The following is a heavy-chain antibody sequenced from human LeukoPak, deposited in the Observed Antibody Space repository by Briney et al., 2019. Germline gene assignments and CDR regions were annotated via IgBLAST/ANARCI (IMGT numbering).Heavy chain of an antibody. V-gene: IGHV4-38-2*02. CDR1: GYSISSGYY. CDR2: IYHSGST. D-gene: IGHD3-10*01. CDR3: ARVAYYGSGSYYRSPYDLNYYYYYMDV. Sequence: SETLSLTCTVSGYSISSGYYWGWIRQPPGKGLEWIGSIYHSGSTYYNPSLKSRVTISVDTSKNQFSLKLSSVTAADTAVYYCARVAYYGSGSYYRSPYDLNYYYYYMDVWGKGTTVTVSS. J-gene: IGHJ6*03.